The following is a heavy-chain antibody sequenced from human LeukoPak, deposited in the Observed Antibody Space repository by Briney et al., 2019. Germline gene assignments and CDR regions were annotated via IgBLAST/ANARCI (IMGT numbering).Heavy chain of an antibody. D-gene: IGHD1-14*01. CDR1: GGSISSGGYY. J-gene: IGHJ6*03. V-gene: IGHV4-30-2*01. CDR2: IYHSGST. Sequence: PSETLSLTCTVSGGSISSGGYYWSWIRQPPGKGLEWIGYIYHSGSTYYNPSLKSRVTISVDRSKNQFSLKLSSVTAADTAVYYCARSPGGRVRHYYYYMDVWGKGTTVTVSS. CDR3: ARSPGGRVRHYYYYMDV.